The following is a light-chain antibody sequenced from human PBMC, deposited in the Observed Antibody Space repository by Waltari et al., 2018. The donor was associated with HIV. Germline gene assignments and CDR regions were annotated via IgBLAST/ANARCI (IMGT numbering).Light chain of an antibody. V-gene: IGLV1-47*01. CDR1: SSYIGRNY. CDR2: RNN. Sequence: QSVLTQPPSASGTPGQRVTLSCSGSSSYIGRNYVYWYQHLPGTAPKRLIYRNNQRPSGVPDRFSGSKSGTSASLAISGLRSEDEADYYCATWDDSLSGSVFGGGTKLTVL. J-gene: IGLJ2*01. CDR3: ATWDDSLSGSV.